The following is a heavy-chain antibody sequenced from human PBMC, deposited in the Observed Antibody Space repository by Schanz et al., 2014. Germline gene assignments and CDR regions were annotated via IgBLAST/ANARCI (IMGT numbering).Heavy chain of an antibody. D-gene: IGHD6-13*01. Sequence: QVQLVESGGGVVQPGGSLRLSCAASGFTFSSFGMHWVRQAPGKGLEWVAFIQNDGSNYYHADSVKGRVTISRDNSKNTLYLQINSLRTEDTAVFYCAKGLGTRSNNFDYWGQGTLVTVSS. CDR2: IQNDGSNY. J-gene: IGHJ4*02. CDR1: GFTFSSFG. CDR3: AKGLGTRSNNFDY. V-gene: IGHV3-30*02.